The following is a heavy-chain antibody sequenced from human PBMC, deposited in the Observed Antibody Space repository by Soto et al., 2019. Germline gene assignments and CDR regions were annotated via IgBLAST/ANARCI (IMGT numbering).Heavy chain of an antibody. CDR3: AGIVPAAIYYYYMDV. Sequence: SETLSLTCTVSGGSISSSSYYWGWIRQPPWKGLEWIGSIYYSGSTYYNPSLKSRVTISVDTSKNQFSLKLSSVTAADTAVYYCAGIVPAAIYYYYMDVWGKGTTVTVSS. CDR2: IYYSGST. V-gene: IGHV4-39*01. D-gene: IGHD2-2*01. CDR1: GGSISSSSYY. J-gene: IGHJ6*03.